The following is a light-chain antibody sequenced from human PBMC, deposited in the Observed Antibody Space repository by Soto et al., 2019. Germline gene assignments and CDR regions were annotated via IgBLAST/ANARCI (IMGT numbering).Light chain of an antibody. J-gene: IGLJ2*01. Sequence: QSALTQPASVSGSPGQSITLSCSGTSNDIGVYNYVSWYQQHPGKAAKLIIYDVSNRASGVSNRFSGSKSGNTASLTISGLQAGDEADYYCSSYPSNTVLFGGGTKVTVL. CDR3: SSYPSNTVL. V-gene: IGLV2-14*03. CDR1: SNDIGVYNY. CDR2: DVS.